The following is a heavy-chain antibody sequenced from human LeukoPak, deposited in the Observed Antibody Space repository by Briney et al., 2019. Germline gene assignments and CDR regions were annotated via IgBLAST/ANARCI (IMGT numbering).Heavy chain of an antibody. CDR2: ISSSSSYI. CDR3: ARDIAAAGTAGHDY. D-gene: IGHD6-13*01. CDR1: GFTFSSYS. V-gene: IGHV3-21*01. J-gene: IGHJ4*02. Sequence: GGSLRLSCAASGFTFSSYSMNLVRQAPGKGLEWVSSISSSSSYIYYADSVKGRFTISRDNAKNSLYLQMNSLRAEDTAVYYCARDIAAAGTAGHDYWGQGTLVTVSS.